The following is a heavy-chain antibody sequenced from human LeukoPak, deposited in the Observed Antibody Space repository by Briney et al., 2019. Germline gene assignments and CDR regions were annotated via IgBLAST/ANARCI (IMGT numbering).Heavy chain of an antibody. V-gene: IGHV3-74*01. CDR3: GRHSSYAQEYDP. Sequence: GGSLRLSCAASGFTFSSYWMHWVRQAPGKGPGWVSRINSDGSSTSYADSVKGRFTISRDNAKNTLYLQMNSLRAGDTAVYYCGRHSSYAQEYDPWGQGTLATVSS. D-gene: IGHD2-2*01. CDR2: INSDGSST. CDR1: GFTFSSYW. J-gene: IGHJ5*02.